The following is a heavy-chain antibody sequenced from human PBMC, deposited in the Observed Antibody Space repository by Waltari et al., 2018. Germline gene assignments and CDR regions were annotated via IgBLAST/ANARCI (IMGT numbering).Heavy chain of an antibody. Sequence: QVQLQESGPGLVKPSETLSLTCTVSGGSISSYYWSWIRQPAGKGLEWIGRIFTSGSTSDNPSRKSRVTMQVGTSRNQFSLKLSSVTAADTAVYYCARGSPSYYDFWGGYYSSYYYYGMDVWGQGTTVTVSS. V-gene: IGHV4-4*07. CDR1: GGSISSYY. CDR2: IFTSGST. D-gene: IGHD3-3*01. J-gene: IGHJ6*02. CDR3: ARGSPSYYDFWGGYYSSYYYYGMDV.